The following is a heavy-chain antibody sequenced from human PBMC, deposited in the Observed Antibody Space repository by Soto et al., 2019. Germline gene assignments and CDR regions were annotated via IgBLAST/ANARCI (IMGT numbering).Heavy chain of an antibody. CDR1: GFTFSRYY. CDR2: ISTTSTYT. J-gene: IGHJ3*02. D-gene: IGHD2-2*01. CDR3: ARDDGLSSTNVKAFDI. Sequence: ELQLVESGGGLVEPGGSLRLSCAASGFTFSRYYMNWVSQAPGKGLEWVSSISTTSTYTHYADSLKGRFTISRDNAKKLLYLQMDSLRAEDTAVYYCARDDGLSSTNVKAFDIWGQGTKVTVSS. V-gene: IGHV3-21*02.